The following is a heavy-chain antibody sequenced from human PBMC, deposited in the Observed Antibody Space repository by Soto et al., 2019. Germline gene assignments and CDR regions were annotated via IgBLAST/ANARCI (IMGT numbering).Heavy chain of an antibody. Sequence: GGSLRLSCAASGFTFSSYWMHWVRQAPGKGLVWVSRINSDGSSTSYADSVKGRFTISRDNAKNTLYLQMNSLRAEDTAVYYCAKQSITMVRGVPRTLFDYWGQGTLVTVSS. CDR1: GFTFSSYW. CDR2: INSDGSST. D-gene: IGHD3-10*01. J-gene: IGHJ4*02. CDR3: AKQSITMVRGVPRTLFDY. V-gene: IGHV3-74*01.